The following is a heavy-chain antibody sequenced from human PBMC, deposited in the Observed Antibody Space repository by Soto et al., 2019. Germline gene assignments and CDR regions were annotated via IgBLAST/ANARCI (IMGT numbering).Heavy chain of an antibody. D-gene: IGHD1-26*01. Sequence: SETLSLTGTVSGGSISSSRCHWGWTRQPPGKGLEWIASIKYSGTTFYNPSLKSRVTLSLDTSKNQFALKLSYVTAAETAVYYCARHGINGSYYYAYDIWGKGTIIT. CDR2: IKYSGTT. V-gene: IGHV4-39*01. J-gene: IGHJ3*02. CDR3: ARHGINGSYYYAYDI. CDR1: GGSISSSRCH.